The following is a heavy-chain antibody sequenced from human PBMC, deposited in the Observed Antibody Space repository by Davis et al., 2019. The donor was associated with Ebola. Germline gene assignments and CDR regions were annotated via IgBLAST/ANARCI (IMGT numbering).Heavy chain of an antibody. CDR1: GFTFSSYG. J-gene: IGHJ5*02. CDR2: ISYDGSNK. V-gene: IGHV3-30*18. D-gene: IGHD4-17*01. CDR3: AKDGYGDYVGGYWFDP. Sequence: PGGSLRLFCAASGFTFSSYGMHWVRQAPGKGLEWVAVISYDGSNKYYADSVKGRFTISRDNSKNTLYLQMNSLRAEDTAVYYCAKDGYGDYVGGYWFDPWGQGTLVTVSS.